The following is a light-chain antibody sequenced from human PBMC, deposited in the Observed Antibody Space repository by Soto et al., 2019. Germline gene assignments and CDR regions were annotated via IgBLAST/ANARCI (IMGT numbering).Light chain of an antibody. V-gene: IGKV1-5*01. CDR1: QSIARW. CDR2: DAS. J-gene: IGKJ1*01. Sequence: DIQMTQSPSTLSASVGDRVTITCRASQSIARWVAWYQQKPGKAPKLLIYDASSLESGVPSRFSGSGSGTEFTLTIISLQPDDFATYYCQQHNSYWTFGQGTKVDIK. CDR3: QQHNSYWT.